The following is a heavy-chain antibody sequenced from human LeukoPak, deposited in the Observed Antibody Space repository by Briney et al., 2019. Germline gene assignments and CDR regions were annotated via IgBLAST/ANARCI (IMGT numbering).Heavy chain of an antibody. CDR2: IYYSGST. J-gene: IGHJ4*02. CDR1: GGSISSYY. CDR3: ARDSGRGGYFDY. D-gene: IGHD3-10*01. V-gene: IGHV4-59*01. Sequence: SETLSLTCTVSGGSISSYYWSWIRQPPGKGLEWIGYIYYSGSTNYNPSLKSRVTISVDTSKNQFSLNLSSVTAADTAVYYCARDSGRGGYFDYWGQETLVTVSS.